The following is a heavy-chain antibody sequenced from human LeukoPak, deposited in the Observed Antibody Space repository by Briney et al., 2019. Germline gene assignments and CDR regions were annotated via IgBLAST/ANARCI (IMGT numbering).Heavy chain of an antibody. D-gene: IGHD1-1*01. CDR1: GYSFTDDY. CDR2: INPDSGFT. V-gene: IGHV1-2*02. CDR3: APTPEAYTSNWNV. J-gene: IGHJ4*02. Sequence: GASVKVSCKTSGYSFTDDYVQWVRQALEKGLQWRGWINPDSGFTHYGQKFQGRVTMTRDTSISTAYMEVRRLRPDDTAVYYCAPTPEAYTSNWNVWGQGTLVTVSS.